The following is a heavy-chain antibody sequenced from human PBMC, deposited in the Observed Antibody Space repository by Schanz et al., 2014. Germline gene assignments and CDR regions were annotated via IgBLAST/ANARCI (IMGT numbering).Heavy chain of an antibody. CDR2: ISGTTTYT. CDR3: AREQIMAAAGLVDY. J-gene: IGHJ4*01. V-gene: IGHV3-21*05. Sequence: VQLVESGGGVVQFGRSLRLSCAASGFIFSNYGLHWVRQAPGKGLEWVSYISGTTTYTNYADSVKGRFTISRDNAKNSLYLQMNSLRAEDTAVYYCAREQIMAAAGLVDYWGHGTLVTVSS. CDR1: GFIFSNYG. D-gene: IGHD6-13*01.